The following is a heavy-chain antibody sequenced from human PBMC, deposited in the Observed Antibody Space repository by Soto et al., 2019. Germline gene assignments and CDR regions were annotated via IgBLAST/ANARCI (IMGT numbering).Heavy chain of an antibody. V-gene: IGHV1-8*01. CDR1: GYTFTSYD. D-gene: IGHD3-22*01. CDR3: VRAKRYLGANSSEQGRGYYFDY. CDR2: MNPNSGNT. J-gene: IGHJ4*02. Sequence: QVQLVQSGAEVKKPGASVKVSCKASGYTFTSYDINWVRQATGQGLEWMGWMNPNSGNTGYAQKFQGRGTMTRNTSISTAYMELSSLRSEDTAVYYCVRAKRYLGANSSEQGRGYYFDYGGQVTVVTVSS.